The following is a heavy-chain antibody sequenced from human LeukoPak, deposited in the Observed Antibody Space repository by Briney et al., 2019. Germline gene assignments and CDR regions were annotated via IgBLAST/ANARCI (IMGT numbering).Heavy chain of an antibody. Sequence: TGGSLRLSCAASGFTFSSYAMSWVRQAPGKGLEWVSAISGSGGSTYYADSVKGRFTISRDNSKNTLYLQMNSLRAEDTAVYYCAKVYYYDSSEYYFDYWGQGTLVTVSS. CDR2: ISGSGGST. CDR1: GFTFSSYA. D-gene: IGHD3-22*01. CDR3: AKVYYYDSSEYYFDY. J-gene: IGHJ4*02. V-gene: IGHV3-23*01.